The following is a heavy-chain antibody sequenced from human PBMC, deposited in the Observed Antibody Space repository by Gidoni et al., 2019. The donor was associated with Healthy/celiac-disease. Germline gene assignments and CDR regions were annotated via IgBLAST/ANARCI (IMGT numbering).Heavy chain of an antibody. V-gene: IGHV1-8*01. D-gene: IGHD6-6*01. Sequence: QVQLVQSGAEVKKPGASVKVSCKASGYNFHSYAINWVSQAPGKGLEWMGWMNPNSSNPGYAQKFQGRVNMTRKTSISTAYMELSSLRSEDTAVYYCAKYKGGNPLPGTIFHPVAARPYYYGMDGWGQGTTVTVSS. CDR2: MNPNSSNP. CDR1: GYNFHSYA. CDR3: AKYKGGNPLPGTIFHPVAARPYYYGMDG. J-gene: IGHJ6*02.